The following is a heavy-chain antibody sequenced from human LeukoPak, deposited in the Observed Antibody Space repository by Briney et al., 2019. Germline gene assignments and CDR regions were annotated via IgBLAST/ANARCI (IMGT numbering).Heavy chain of an antibody. CDR2: IKQDGSEK. CDR1: GFTFSSYW. V-gene: IGHV3-7*01. J-gene: IGHJ6*02. D-gene: IGHD2-2*02. CDR3: ARENTVVVPAAITYYYNGMDV. Sequence: GGSLRLSCAASGFTFSSYWMSWVRQAPGKGLEWVANIKQDGSEKYYMDSVKGRFTISRDNAKNSLYLQMNSLRAEDTAVYYCARENTVVVPAAITYYYNGMDVWGQGTTVTVSS.